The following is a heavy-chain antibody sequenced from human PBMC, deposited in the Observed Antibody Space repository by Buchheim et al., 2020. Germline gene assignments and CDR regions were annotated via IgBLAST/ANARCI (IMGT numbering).Heavy chain of an antibody. CDR3: ARRAYSSSWYPANYFDY. Sequence: QVQLQQWGAGLLKPSETLPLTCAVYGGSFSGYYWSWIRQPPGKGLEWIGEINHSGSTNYNPSLKSRVTISVDTSKNQFSLKLSSVTAADTAVYYCARRAYSSSWYPANYFDYWGQGTL. J-gene: IGHJ4*02. CDR1: GGSFSGYY. V-gene: IGHV4-34*01. CDR2: INHSGST. D-gene: IGHD6-13*01.